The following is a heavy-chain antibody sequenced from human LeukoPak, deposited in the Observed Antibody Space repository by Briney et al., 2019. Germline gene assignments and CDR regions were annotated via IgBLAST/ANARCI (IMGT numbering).Heavy chain of an antibody. Sequence: GGSPRLSCAASGFTFSSYAMSWVRQAPGKGLEWVSAISGSGGSTYYADSVKGRFTISRDNSKNTLYLQMNSLRAEDTAVYYCAKVGLYCSGGSCYPSYFDYWGQGTLVTVSS. CDR3: AKVGLYCSGGSCYPSYFDY. CDR2: ISGSGGST. CDR1: GFTFSSYA. D-gene: IGHD2-15*01. J-gene: IGHJ4*02. V-gene: IGHV3-23*01.